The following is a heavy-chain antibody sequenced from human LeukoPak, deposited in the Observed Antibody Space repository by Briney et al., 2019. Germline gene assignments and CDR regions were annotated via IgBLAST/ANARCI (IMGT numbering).Heavy chain of an antibody. CDR1: GDSVSSNSAA. CDR3: AREPIIAVAGGDAFDI. V-gene: IGHV6-1*01. Sequence: SQTLSLTCAISGDSVSSNSAAWNWIRQSPSRGLEWLRRTYYRSKWYNDYAVSVKSRITINPDTSKNQFSLQLNSVTPEDTAVYYCAREPIIAVAGGDAFDIWGQGTMVTVSS. CDR2: TYYRSKWYN. D-gene: IGHD6-19*01. J-gene: IGHJ3*02.